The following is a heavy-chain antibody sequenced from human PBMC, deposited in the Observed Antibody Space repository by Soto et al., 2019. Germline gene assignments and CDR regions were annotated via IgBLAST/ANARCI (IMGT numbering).Heavy chain of an antibody. J-gene: IGHJ4*02. CDR2: ISYDGSNK. CDR3: AKGTSIAAAGDY. V-gene: IGHV3-30*18. D-gene: IGHD6-13*01. CDR1: GFTFSSYG. Sequence: GGSLRLSCAASGFTFSSYGMHWVRQAPGKGQEWVAVISYDGSNKYYADSVKGRFTISRDNSKNTLYLQMNSLRAEDTAVYYCAKGTSIAAAGDYWGQGTLVTVSS.